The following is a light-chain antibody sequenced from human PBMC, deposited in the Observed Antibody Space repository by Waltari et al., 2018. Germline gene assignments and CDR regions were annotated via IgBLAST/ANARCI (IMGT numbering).Light chain of an antibody. CDR3: QQRSNWPPIT. CDR2: NAS. Sequence: EIVLTQSPGTLSLSPGERATLSCRASHRINEYLAWYQQKPAQAPRLLIYNASNRATGIPARFSGSGSGTDFTLTISSLEPEDSAVYYCQQRSNWPPITFGQGTRLEIK. V-gene: IGKV3-11*01. CDR1: HRINEY. J-gene: IGKJ5*01.